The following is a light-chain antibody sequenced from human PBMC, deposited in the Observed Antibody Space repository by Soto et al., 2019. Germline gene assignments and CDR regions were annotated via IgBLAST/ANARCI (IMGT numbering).Light chain of an antibody. CDR2: GAS. J-gene: IGKJ5*01. V-gene: IGKV3-15*01. CDR3: QHYNNWAIT. Sequence: IVMTQSPATLSVSPGETATLSCRASHSAGHNLAWYQQKPGQTPSLLIYGASTRATGIPVRFIGSGSGTEFTLTISSLQSEDFAVYYCQHYNNWAITFGQGTRLEIK. CDR1: HSAGHN.